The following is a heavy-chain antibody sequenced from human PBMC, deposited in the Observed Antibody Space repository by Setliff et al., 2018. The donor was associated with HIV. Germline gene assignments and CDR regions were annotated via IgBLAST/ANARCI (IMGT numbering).Heavy chain of an antibody. CDR1: GGSISSYY. D-gene: IGHD3-3*01. CDR3: ARQKYWSGYYGEGYYYYMDV. CDR2: INYSGRT. Sequence: SETLSLTCTVSGGSISSYYWSWIRQPPGKGLEWIGSINYSGRTRYNASLKSRVTIFADTPTNQFSLVLNSVTAADTALYYCARQKYWSGYYGEGYYYYMDVWGKGTTVTVSS. V-gene: IGHV4-59*12. J-gene: IGHJ6*03.